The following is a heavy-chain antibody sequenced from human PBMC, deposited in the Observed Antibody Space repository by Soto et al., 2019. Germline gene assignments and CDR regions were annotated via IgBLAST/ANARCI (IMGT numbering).Heavy chain of an antibody. J-gene: IGHJ5*02. V-gene: IGHV1-8*01. CDR2: MNPNSGNT. Sequence: VQLVQSGAEVKKPGASVKVSCKASGYTFTSYDINWVRQATGQGLEWMGWMNPNSGNTDYAQKFQGRVTMTRNTSISTAYMELSSLRSEDTAVYYCASERSAAGAGGFDPWGQGTLVTVSS. D-gene: IGHD6-13*01. CDR1: GYTFTSYD. CDR3: ASERSAAGAGGFDP.